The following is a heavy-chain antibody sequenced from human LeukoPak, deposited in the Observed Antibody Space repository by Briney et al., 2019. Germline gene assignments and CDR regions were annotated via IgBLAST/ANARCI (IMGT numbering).Heavy chain of an antibody. CDR3: AKCDRNYTHGVYFLNYMDV. Sequence: SVKVSCKASGGTFSSYAISWVRQAPGQGLEWMGGIIPIFGTANYAQKFQGRVTITTDESTSTAYMELSSLRSEDTAVYYCAKCDRNYTHGVYFLNYMDVWGKGTTVSVSS. V-gene: IGHV1-69*05. CDR2: IIPIFGTA. CDR1: GGTFSSYA. D-gene: IGHD2-8*01. J-gene: IGHJ6*03.